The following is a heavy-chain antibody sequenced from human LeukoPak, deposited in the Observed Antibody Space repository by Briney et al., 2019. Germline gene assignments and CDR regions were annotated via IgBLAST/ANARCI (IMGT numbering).Heavy chain of an antibody. V-gene: IGHV1-24*01. Sequence: ASVKVSCKVSGYTLTELSMQGVRQAPGKGLEGMGGFDPEDGETIYAQKFQGRVTMTDDTSTDTAYMALSSLRSEDTAVYYCATVLMYSSGWSDYWGQGTLVTVSS. D-gene: IGHD6-19*01. J-gene: IGHJ4*02. CDR2: FDPEDGET. CDR1: GYTLTELS. CDR3: ATVLMYSSGWSDY.